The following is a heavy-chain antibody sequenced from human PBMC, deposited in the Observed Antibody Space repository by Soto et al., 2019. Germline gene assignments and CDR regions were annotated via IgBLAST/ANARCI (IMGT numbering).Heavy chain of an antibody. D-gene: IGHD2-21*02. J-gene: IGHJ4*02. CDR1: GDSIISRSYY. Sequence: AETLSLTCTVTGDSIISRSYYLSCIRQRPEKGLELIGSTYYSGSTYNNPSLRSRVSMSIDTSKDQFSLKLKSVTAADTALYFCARQRTSVVTQAYFDVWGPGSLVTVSS. CDR2: TYYSGST. CDR3: ARQRTSVVTQAYFDV. V-gene: IGHV4-39*01.